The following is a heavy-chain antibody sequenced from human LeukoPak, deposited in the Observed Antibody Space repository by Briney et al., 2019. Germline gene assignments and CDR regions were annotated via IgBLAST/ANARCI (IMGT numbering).Heavy chain of an antibody. J-gene: IGHJ4*02. D-gene: IGHD3-22*01. CDR2: IYTSGST. Sequence: SQTLSLTCTVSGGSISSGSYYWSWIRQPAGEGLEWIGRIYTSGSTNYNPSLKSRVTISVDTSKNQFSLKLSSVTAADTAVYYCARVPRGGYSVTVDYWGQGTLVTVSS. V-gene: IGHV4-61*02. CDR3: ARVPRGGYSVTVDY. CDR1: GGSISSGSYY.